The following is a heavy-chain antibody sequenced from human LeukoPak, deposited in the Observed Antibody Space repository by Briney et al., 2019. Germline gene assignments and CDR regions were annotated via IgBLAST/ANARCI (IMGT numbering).Heavy chain of an antibody. D-gene: IGHD2-21*02. V-gene: IGHV4-39*07. CDR1: GGSISSSSYY. Sequence: SETLSLTCTVSGGSISSSSYYWGWIRQPPGKGLEWIGSIYHSGSTNYNPSLKSRVTISVDTSKNQFSLKLSSVTAADTAVYYCARGHSSVVTAIPYYFDYWGQGTLVTVSS. J-gene: IGHJ4*02. CDR2: IYHSGST. CDR3: ARGHSSVVTAIPYYFDY.